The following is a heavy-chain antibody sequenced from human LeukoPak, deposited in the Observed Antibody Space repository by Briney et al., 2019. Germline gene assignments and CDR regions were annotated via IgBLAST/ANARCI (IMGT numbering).Heavy chain of an antibody. V-gene: IGHV4-39*01. J-gene: IGHJ5*02. D-gene: IGHD3-3*01. CDR2: MYYSKST. CDR3: ARHRTSFGVATRFDP. CDR1: GGSISSTDYY. Sequence: PSETLSLTCTVSGGSISSTDYYWGWIRQPPGKGLEWVGSMYYSKSTYYNPSLKSRVTISVDTSKNQFSLKLSSVTAADTAVYYCARHRTSFGVATRFDPWGQGTLVTVSS.